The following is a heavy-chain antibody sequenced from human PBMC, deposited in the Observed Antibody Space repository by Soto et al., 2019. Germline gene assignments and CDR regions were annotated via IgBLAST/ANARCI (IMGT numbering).Heavy chain of an antibody. V-gene: IGHV3-7*01. CDR1: GFTFSSYW. Sequence: EVQLVESGGGLVQPGGSLRLSCAASGFTFSSYWMSWVRQAPGKGLEWVANIKQDGSEKYYVDSVKCRFTISRDNAKNSLYLQMSSLRAEDTAVYHCARGSSSSGLDHWGQGTLVTVSS. D-gene: IGHD3-22*01. J-gene: IGHJ4*02. CDR3: ARGSSSSGLDH. CDR2: IKQDGSEK.